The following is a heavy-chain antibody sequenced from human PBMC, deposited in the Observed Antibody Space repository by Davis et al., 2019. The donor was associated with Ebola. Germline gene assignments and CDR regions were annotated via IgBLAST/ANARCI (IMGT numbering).Heavy chain of an antibody. D-gene: IGHD3-3*01. J-gene: IGHJ4*02. CDR1: GGSFSGYY. Sequence: SETLSLTCAVYGGSFSGYYWSWIRQPPGEGLEWIGEINHSGSTNYNPSLKSRVTISVDTSKNQFSLKLSSVTAADTAVYYCARRLRFLEWLFLSYFDYWGQGTLVTVSS. V-gene: IGHV4-34*01. CDR3: ARRLRFLEWLFLSYFDY. CDR2: INHSGST.